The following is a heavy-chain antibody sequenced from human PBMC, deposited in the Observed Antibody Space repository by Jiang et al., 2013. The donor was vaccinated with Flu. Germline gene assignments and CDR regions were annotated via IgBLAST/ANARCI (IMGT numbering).Heavy chain of an antibody. J-gene: IGHJ4*02. V-gene: IGHV1-46*01. CDR1: GYTFTSYY. D-gene: IGHD2/OR15-2a*01. CDR3: ARVPRSTTQFDY. CDR2: INPSGGST. Sequence: SGYTFTSYYMHWVRQAPGQGLEWMGIINPSGGSTSYAQKFQGGVTMTWNTSISTAYMELSSLRSEDTAVYYCARVPRSTTQFDYWGQGTLVTVSS.